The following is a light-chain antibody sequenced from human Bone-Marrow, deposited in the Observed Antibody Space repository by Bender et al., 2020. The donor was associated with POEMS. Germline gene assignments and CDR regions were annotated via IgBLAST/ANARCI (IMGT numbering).Light chain of an antibody. CDR3: SSHTSSNIL. J-gene: IGLJ2*01. V-gene: IGLV2-18*02. Sequence: QSALAQPPSVSGSLGQSVIISCTGTSSDVWSYHRVSWFQQSPGTGPKLIIYEVTKRPSGVPDRFSGSKSGSTASLTISGLQAEDEAHYYCSSHTSSNILFGGGTMLTVL. CDR2: EVT. CDR1: SSDVWSYHR.